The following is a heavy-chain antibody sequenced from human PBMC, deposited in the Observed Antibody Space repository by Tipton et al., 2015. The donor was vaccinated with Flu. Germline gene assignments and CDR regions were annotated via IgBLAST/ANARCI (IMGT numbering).Heavy chain of an antibody. CDR3: ARDLAYYDILTGYQGYYYYGMDV. J-gene: IGHJ6*02. Sequence: LVQPSQTLSLTCAISGDSVSSNSAAWNWIRQSPSRGLEWLGRTYYRSKWYNDYAVSVKSRITINPGTSKNQFSLQLNSVTPEDTAVYYCARDLAYYDILTGYQGYYYYGMDVWGQGTTVTVSS. V-gene: IGHV6-1*01. D-gene: IGHD3-9*01. CDR2: TYYRSKWYN. CDR1: GDSVSSNSAA.